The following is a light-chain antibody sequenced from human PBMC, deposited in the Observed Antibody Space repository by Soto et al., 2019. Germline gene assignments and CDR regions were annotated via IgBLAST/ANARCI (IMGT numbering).Light chain of an antibody. V-gene: IGLV2-14*01. CDR2: EVS. Sequence: QSALTQPASVSGSLGQSITISCTGTGSDIAGYNYISWYQQLPGKAPKLMIYEVSNRPSGVSSRFSGSKSGNTASLTISGLQAEDEADYYCSSYINSITFVVFGGGTKLTVL. J-gene: IGLJ2*01. CDR3: SSYINSITFVV. CDR1: GSDIAGYNY.